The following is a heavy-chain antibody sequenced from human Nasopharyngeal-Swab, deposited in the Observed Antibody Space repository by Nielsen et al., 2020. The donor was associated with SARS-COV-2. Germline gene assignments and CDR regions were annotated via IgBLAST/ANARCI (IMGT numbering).Heavy chain of an antibody. Sequence: GGSLRLSCAASGFTLSHYGMHWVRQAPGKGLEWAAAISYDGNTKYYADSAKGRFTISRDSAKNALYLEMNSLRADDTALYYCADPPFSEYWGQGTLVTVSS. CDR1: GFTLSHYG. CDR3: ADPPFSEY. V-gene: IGHV3-30*03. CDR2: ISYDGNTK. J-gene: IGHJ4*02.